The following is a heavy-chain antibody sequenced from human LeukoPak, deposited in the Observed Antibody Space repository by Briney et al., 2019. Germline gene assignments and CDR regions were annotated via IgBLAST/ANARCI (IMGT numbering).Heavy chain of an antibody. CDR1: GFTFSSYS. CDR3: ARGKRGYSYGYSP. V-gene: IGHV3-48*01. Sequence: AGSLRLSCAASGFTFSSYSMNWVRQAPGKGLEWVSYISSSSSTIYYADSVKGRFTISRDNAKNSLYLQMNSLRAEDTAVYYCARGKRGYSYGYSPWGQGTLVTVSS. J-gene: IGHJ5*02. CDR2: ISSSSSTI. D-gene: IGHD5-18*01.